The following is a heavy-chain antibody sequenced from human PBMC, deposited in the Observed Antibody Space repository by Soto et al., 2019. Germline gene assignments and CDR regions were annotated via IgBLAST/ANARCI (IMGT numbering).Heavy chain of an antibody. D-gene: IGHD1-20*01. CDR1: GYSFTSYW. V-gene: IGHV5-51*01. CDR3: ARRNGITGFLGGIDD. J-gene: IGHJ6*02. CDR2: IYPGDSDT. Sequence: GESLKISCKGSGYSFTSYWIGWVRQMPGKGLEWMGIIYPGDSDTRYSPSFQGQVTISADKSISTAYLQWSSLRASDTAMYYCARRNGITGFLGGIDDWGQGTTVTVSS.